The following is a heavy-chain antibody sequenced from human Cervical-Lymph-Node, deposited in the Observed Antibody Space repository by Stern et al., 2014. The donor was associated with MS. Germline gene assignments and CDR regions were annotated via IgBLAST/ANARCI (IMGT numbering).Heavy chain of an antibody. Sequence: EVQLGEYGAEVKKPGESLKISCKGSGYSFTNYWIGWVRQMPGKGMEWKGIIYPGDSDTRYSPSFQGQVTISADKSIRTASLQWSSLKASDTAMYYCARHCAKREQCAFDYWGQGTLVTVSS. V-gene: IGHV5-51*01. D-gene: IGHD6-19*01. CDR2: IYPGDSDT. J-gene: IGHJ4*02. CDR1: GYSFTNYW. CDR3: ARHCAKREQCAFDY.